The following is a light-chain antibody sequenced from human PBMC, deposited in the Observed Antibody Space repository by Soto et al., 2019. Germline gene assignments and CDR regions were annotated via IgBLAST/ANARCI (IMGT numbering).Light chain of an antibody. V-gene: IGKV3-20*01. CDR2: GAS. J-gene: IGKJ2*01. Sequence: EIVLTQSPGTLSLSPGERATLSCRASQSVSSNYLAWYQQKPGPAPRLLIYGASSRATGIPDRFSGSGSGTDFTLTISRLEPEDFAVYYCQQYGSSHTFGQGTKLEIK. CDR1: QSVSSNY. CDR3: QQYGSSHT.